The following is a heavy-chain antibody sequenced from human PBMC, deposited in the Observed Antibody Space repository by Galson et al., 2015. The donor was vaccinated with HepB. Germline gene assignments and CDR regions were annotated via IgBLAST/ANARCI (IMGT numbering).Heavy chain of an antibody. J-gene: IGHJ4*02. CDR3: AKAPDYYGSGSYRDN. D-gene: IGHD3-10*01. V-gene: IGHV1-69*13. CDR1: GGAFRSHA. Sequence: SVKVSCKASGGAFRSHAISWVRQAPGQGLEWMGGIIAIFGTANYGQKFQARVTITADESTSTVYMELSSLRSEDTAVYYCAKAPDYYGSGSYRDNWGQGSLVTVTP. CDR2: IIAIFGTA.